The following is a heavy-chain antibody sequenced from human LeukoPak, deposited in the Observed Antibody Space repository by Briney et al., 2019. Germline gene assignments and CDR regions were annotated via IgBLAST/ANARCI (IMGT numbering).Heavy chain of an antibody. D-gene: IGHD6-19*01. CDR1: GFTFSSYG. Sequence: GGSLRLSCAASGFTFSSYGMHWVRQAPGRGLEWVAVISYDETDKYYADSVKGRFTISRDNSKNTLYLQMNSLRAEDTAVYYCARDRRSHSSGWYYFDYWGQGTLVTVSS. J-gene: IGHJ4*02. CDR3: ARDRRSHSSGWYYFDY. CDR2: ISYDETDK. V-gene: IGHV3-30*03.